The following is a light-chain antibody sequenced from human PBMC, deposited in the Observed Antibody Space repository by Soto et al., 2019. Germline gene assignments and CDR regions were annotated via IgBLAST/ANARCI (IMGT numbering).Light chain of an antibody. Sequence: EIVMTQSPATLSVSPGERATLSCRASQRISSNLAWYQHKTGQAPRLLSYAASTRATGIPARFSGSGSETEFTLTISSVQSEDFAVYYCQHDNNWPPYTFGQGTRLEIK. CDR1: QRISSN. CDR3: QHDNNWPPYT. CDR2: AAS. V-gene: IGKV3-15*01. J-gene: IGKJ2*01.